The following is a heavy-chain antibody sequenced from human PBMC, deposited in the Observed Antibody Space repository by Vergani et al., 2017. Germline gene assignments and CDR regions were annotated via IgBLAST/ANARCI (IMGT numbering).Heavy chain of an antibody. V-gene: IGHV3-53*04. CDR1: GFIVSSNY. J-gene: IGHJ4*02. D-gene: IGHD3-3*01. CDR2: IYSGGST. Sequence: EVQLVESGGGLVQPGGSLRLSCAASGFIVSSNYMSWVRQAPGKGLEWVSVIYSGGSTYYADPVKGRFTISRNNSKKTLYLQMNSLRAEDTAVYYCASVVGYNFWSGYYLDYWGQGTLVTVSS. CDR3: ASVVGYNFWSGYYLDY.